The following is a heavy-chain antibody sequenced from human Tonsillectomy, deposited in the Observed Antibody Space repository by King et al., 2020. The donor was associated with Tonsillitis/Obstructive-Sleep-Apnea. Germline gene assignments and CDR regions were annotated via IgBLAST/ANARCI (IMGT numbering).Heavy chain of an antibody. V-gene: IGHV3-21*01. D-gene: IGHD2-2*01. CDR1: GFTFSSYS. CDR3: ARDPSYCSSTSCPHYYYYYGMDV. Sequence: VQLVESGGGLVKPGGSLRLSCAASGFTFSSYSMNWVRQAPGKGLEWVSSISSSSTYIYYPDSVKGRFTISRDNAKNSLYLQMNSLSAEDTAVYYCARDPSYCSSTSCPHYYYYYGMDVWGQGTTVTVSS. J-gene: IGHJ6*02. CDR2: ISSSSTYI.